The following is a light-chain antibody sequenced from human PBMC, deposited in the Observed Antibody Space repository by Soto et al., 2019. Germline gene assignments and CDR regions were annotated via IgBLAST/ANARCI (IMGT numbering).Light chain of an antibody. CDR1: SSDVGGFNY. CDR2: DVY. V-gene: IGLV2-14*01. J-gene: IGLJ1*01. CDR3: SSYTTSSSYV. Sequence: QSALTQPASVSGSPGQSITISCTVTSSDVGGFNYVSWYQQHPGKAPKLLIFDVYSRPSGISNRFSGSKSGNTASLTISGLQAEDEADYYCSSYTTSSSYVFGAGTKVTVL.